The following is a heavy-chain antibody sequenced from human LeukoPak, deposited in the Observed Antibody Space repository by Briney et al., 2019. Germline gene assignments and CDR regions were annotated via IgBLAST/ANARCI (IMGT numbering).Heavy chain of an antibody. D-gene: IGHD6-13*01. J-gene: IGHJ6*02. CDR3: ARGGAAAGTALGYYYYGMDV. CDR2: ISAYSGNT. Sequence: SVKVSCKASGYTFTSYGISWVRQAPGQGLEWMGWISAYSGNTNYAQRLQGRVTMTTDTSTSTAYMELRSLRSDDTAVYYCARGGAAAGTALGYYYYGMDVWGQGTTVTVSS. CDR1: GYTFTSYG. V-gene: IGHV1-18*01.